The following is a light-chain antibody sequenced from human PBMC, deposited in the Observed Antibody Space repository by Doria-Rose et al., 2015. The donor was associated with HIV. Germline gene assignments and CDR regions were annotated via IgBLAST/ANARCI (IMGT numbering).Light chain of an antibody. Sequence: LTQPPGTLSLSPGGRATLSCRASQSFSSTYLAWYQQKPGQAPSLLIYDGSTRATGIPDRFSASGSGTDFTLTINRLEPEDFALYYCHQYGTSWTFGQGTKVEI. V-gene: IGKV3-20*01. CDR3: HQYGTSWT. J-gene: IGKJ1*01. CDR2: DGS. CDR1: QSFSSTY.